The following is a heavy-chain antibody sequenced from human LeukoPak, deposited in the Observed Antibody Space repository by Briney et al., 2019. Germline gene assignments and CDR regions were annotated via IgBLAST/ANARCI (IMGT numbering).Heavy chain of an antibody. CDR3: ARDLYSSTWYAFDY. CDR2: ISGSGSTI. J-gene: IGHJ4*02. D-gene: IGHD6-13*01. Sequence: GESLRLSCAASGFTFNGYAMSWVRRAPGEGLEWVSYISGSGSTIYYADSVKGRFTISRDNAKNSLFLQMNSLRAEDAAVYYCARDLYSSTWYAFDYWGQGTLVTVSS. CDR1: GFTFNGYA. V-gene: IGHV3-48*03.